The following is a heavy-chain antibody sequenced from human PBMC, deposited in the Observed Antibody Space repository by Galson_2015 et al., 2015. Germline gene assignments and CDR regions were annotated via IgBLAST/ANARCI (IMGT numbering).Heavy chain of an antibody. Sequence: SLRLSCAASGFTFRSHWIQWVRQAPGKGLVWVSYINGDGSGTGYADSVKGRFTISRDNAKNTLYLQMNSLRDEDTAMYYCAARGVVGSGWPLDYWGQGTLVTVSS. J-gene: IGHJ4*02. CDR3: AARGVVGSGWPLDY. CDR2: INGDGSGT. D-gene: IGHD6-19*01. CDR1: GFTFRSHW. V-gene: IGHV3-74*01.